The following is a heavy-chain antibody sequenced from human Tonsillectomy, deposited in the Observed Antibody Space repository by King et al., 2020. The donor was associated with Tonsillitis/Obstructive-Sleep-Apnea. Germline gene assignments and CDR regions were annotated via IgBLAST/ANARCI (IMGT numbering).Heavy chain of an antibody. D-gene: IGHD4-11*01. CDR2: IDPSDSYT. J-gene: IGHJ6*02. CDR1: GYSFTTYW. V-gene: IGHV5-10-1*03. CDR3: ARHLSVTTEGGFDV. Sequence: VQLVESGAEVKKPGESLRISCEGSGYSFTTYWISWVRQMPGKGLEWMGMIDPSDSYTSYSPSFQGHVTISSDKSISTAYLQWSSLKASDTAMYYCARHLSVTTEGGFDVWGQGTTVTVSS.